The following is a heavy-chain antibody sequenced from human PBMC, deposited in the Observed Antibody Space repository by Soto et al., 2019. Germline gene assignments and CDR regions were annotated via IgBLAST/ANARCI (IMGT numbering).Heavy chain of an antibody. V-gene: IGHV1-2*02. Sequence: ASVKVSCKASGYTFTVYYMHCVLRSPVQGLEWMGWINPNSDGTNYAQKFQGRVTMTRDTSISTAYMELSRLRSDDTAVYYCARELSSSWYATYYGMDVWGQGTTVTVSS. CDR3: ARELSSSWYATYYGMDV. CDR1: GYTFTVYY. CDR2: INPNSDGT. D-gene: IGHD6-13*01. J-gene: IGHJ6*02.